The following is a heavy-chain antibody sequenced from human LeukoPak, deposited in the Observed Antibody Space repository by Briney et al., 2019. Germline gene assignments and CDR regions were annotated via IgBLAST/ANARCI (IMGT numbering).Heavy chain of an antibody. CDR2: IASETYGGTA. CDR1: GFTFGDYA. J-gene: IGHJ4*02. V-gene: IGHV3-49*04. CDR3: TRDQTPYY. Sequence: GGSLRLSCTASGFTFGDYAMTWVRQAPGKGLEWVSFIASETYGGTAEYAASVKGRFTISRDDSKSIAYLQMNSLKTEDTAVYYCTRDQTPYYWGQGTLVTVSS.